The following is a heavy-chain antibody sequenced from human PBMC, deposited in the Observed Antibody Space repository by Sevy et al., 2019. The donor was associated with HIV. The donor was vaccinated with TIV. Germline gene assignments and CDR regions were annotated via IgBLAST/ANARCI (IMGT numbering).Heavy chain of an antibody. D-gene: IGHD2-15*01. J-gene: IGHJ3*02. CDR1: GFIFTNYG. CDR3: AKGSRATGSAFDI. Sequence: GGSLRLSCAASGFIFTNYGMHWVRQAPGKGLEWVAVISHDGSLKYYADSVRGRVTISRDSSKNTVSLQMNSLRLEDTAVCYGAKGSRATGSAFDICGQGTMVTVSS. CDR2: ISHDGSLK. V-gene: IGHV3-30*18.